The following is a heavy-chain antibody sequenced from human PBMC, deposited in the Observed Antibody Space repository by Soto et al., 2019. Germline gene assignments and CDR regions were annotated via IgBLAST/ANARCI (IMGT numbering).Heavy chain of an antibody. CDR3: ASRGYGCRWPSVNRDV. CDR2: ISINGANT. J-gene: IGHJ6*03. D-gene: IGHD2-15*01. V-gene: IGHV3-64*01. CDR1: GFTFSNYE. Sequence: EAQLVESGGGLVQPGGSLRLSCAASGFTFSNYEMHWVRQAPGKGLEWVSGISINGANTDYAKSVKGRFTISRDNSENILYLQMGSLRADDMALDYCASRGYGCRWPSVNRDVWGKGTPVTVAS.